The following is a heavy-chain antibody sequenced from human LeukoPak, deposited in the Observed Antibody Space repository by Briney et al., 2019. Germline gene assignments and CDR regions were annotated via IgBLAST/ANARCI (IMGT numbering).Heavy chain of an antibody. CDR3: AKGGLRQQLVWARIYYFDY. CDR1: GFTFSSYA. Sequence: PGGSLRLSCAASGFTFSSYAMSWVRQAPGKGLEWVSAISGSGGSTYYADSVKGRFTISRDNSKNTLYLQMNSLRAEDTAVYHCAKGGLRQQLVWARIYYFDYWGQGTLVTVSS. V-gene: IGHV3-23*01. CDR2: ISGSGGST. D-gene: IGHD6-13*01. J-gene: IGHJ4*02.